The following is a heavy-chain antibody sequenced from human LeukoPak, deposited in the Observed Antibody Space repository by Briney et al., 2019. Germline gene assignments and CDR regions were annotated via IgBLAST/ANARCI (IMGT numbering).Heavy chain of an antibody. CDR2: INPSGGSR. Sequence: ASVKVSSKASGYTFTSYYMHLVRQAPGQGLEWMGIINPSGGSRSYAQKFQGRVTMTRNTSTSTVYMELSGLRAEDTAVYDCAREVYSNHGGFDYWGQGTLVTVSS. CDR3: AREVYSNHGGFDY. CDR1: GYTFTSYY. D-gene: IGHD4-11*01. V-gene: IGHV1-46*01. J-gene: IGHJ4*02.